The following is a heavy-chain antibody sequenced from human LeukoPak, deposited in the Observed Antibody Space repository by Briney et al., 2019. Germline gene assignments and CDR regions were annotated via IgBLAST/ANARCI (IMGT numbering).Heavy chain of an antibody. Sequence: SETLSLTCTVSGYSISSGYYWGWIRQPPGKGLEWIGRIYHSGGTYYNPSLKSRVTISVDTSKNQFSLKLSSATAADTAVYYCHIGYCSSTSCYSDAFDIWGQGTMVTVSS. CDR2: IYHSGGT. CDR1: GYSISSGYY. V-gene: IGHV4-38-2*02. J-gene: IGHJ3*02. D-gene: IGHD2-2*01. CDR3: HIGYCSSTSCYSDAFDI.